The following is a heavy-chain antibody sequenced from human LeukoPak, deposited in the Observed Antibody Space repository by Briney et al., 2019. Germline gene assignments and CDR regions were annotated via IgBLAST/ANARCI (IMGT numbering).Heavy chain of an antibody. D-gene: IGHD2-2*01. V-gene: IGHV3-23*01. CDR1: GFTFSSYV. CDR3: AKMSGDCTTTTCSNFDY. Sequence: GGSLRLSCATSGFTFSSYVMSWVRQAPGRGLEWVSTIVGGTSTYYAASVKGRFTISRDNSKSTVYLQMNSLRADDTAVYYCAKMSGDCTTTTCSNFDYWGQGTLVTVSS. J-gene: IGHJ4*02. CDR2: IVGGTST.